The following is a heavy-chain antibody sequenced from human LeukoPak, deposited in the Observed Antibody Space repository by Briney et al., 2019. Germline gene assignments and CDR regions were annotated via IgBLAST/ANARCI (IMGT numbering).Heavy chain of an antibody. J-gene: IGHJ4*02. CDR1: GFTFDDYA. CDR2: ISSSSSYI. CDR3: ARDFERAYDY. V-gene: IGHV3-21*01. D-gene: IGHD6-25*01. Sequence: GGSLRLSCAASGFTFDDYAMHWVRQAPGKGLEWVSSISSSSSYIYYADSVKGRFTISRDNAKNSLYLQMNSLRAEDTAVYYCARDFERAYDYWGQGTLVTVSS.